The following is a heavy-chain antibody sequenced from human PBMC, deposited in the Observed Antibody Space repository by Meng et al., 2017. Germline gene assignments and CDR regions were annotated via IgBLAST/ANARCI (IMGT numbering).Heavy chain of an antibody. CDR3: ARLLRPYSSSSNFDY. Sequence: QLLLVQAGAEVKKPGSSVKVSCNASGGTCSSYAISWVRQAPGQGLEWMGWISAYNGNTNYAQKLQGRVTMTTDTSTSTAYMELRSLRSDDTAVYYCARLLRPYSSSSNFDYWGQGTLVTVSS. J-gene: IGHJ4*02. D-gene: IGHD6-6*01. CDR2: ISAYNGNT. CDR1: GGTCSSYA. V-gene: IGHV1-18*01.